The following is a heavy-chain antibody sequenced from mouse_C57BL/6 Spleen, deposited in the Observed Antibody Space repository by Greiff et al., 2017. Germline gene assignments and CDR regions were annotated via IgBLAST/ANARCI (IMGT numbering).Heavy chain of an antibody. Sequence: EVKLMESGPGLVKPSQSLSLTCSATGYSFTSGYYWNWIRQFPGNKLECMGYISYDGSNNYNPSLKNRISITRDTSKNPVFLKLNAVTTEDTATYYCARGGDFWAWFAYWGQGTLVTVSA. D-gene: IGHD3-3*01. CDR1: GYSFTSGYY. J-gene: IGHJ3*01. CDR2: ISYDGSN. V-gene: IGHV3-6*01. CDR3: ARGGDFWAWFAY.